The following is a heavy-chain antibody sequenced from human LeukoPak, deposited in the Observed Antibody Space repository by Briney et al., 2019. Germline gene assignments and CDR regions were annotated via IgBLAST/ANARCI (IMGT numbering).Heavy chain of an antibody. CDR2: INLNNGTT. Sequence: GGSLRLSCAASGFTFSDYYMSWFRQAPGAGLEWLSYINLNNGTTYYADSVRGRFAISRDNTKNSLYIQMNSLRGEDTAVYYCVRAYSRGYSDDFDFWGQGTLVTVSS. J-gene: IGHJ4*02. CDR3: VRAYSRGYSDDFDF. V-gene: IGHV3-11*01. CDR1: GFTFSDYY. D-gene: IGHD3-22*01.